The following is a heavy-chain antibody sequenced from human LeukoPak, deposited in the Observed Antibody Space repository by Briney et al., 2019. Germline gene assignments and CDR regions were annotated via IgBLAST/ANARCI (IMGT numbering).Heavy chain of an antibody. V-gene: IGHV4-61*02. Sequence: KASETLSLTCTVSGGSISSGSYYWSWIRQPAGKGLEWIGRIYTSGSTNYNPSLKSRVTISVDTSKNQFSLKLSSVTAADTAVYYCARDRPDYSGSYYFDYWGQGTLVTVSS. CDR1: GGSISSGSYY. J-gene: IGHJ4*02. D-gene: IGHD1-26*01. CDR3: ARDRPDYSGSYYFDY. CDR2: IYTSGST.